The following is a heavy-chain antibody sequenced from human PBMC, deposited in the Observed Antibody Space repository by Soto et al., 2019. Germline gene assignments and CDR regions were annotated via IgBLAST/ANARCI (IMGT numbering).Heavy chain of an antibody. Sequence: EVQLVESGGGLVQPGGSLKLSSAASGFSFSDSAMHWVRQASGKGLEWVGRIRTKPNSYATAYAASVKGRFTISRDDSRNMAYLQMNSLKTEDTALYYCTTASSSSGFDYWGQGALVTVSS. CDR1: GFSFSDSA. CDR2: IRTKPNSYAT. D-gene: IGHD6-6*01. V-gene: IGHV3-73*01. CDR3: TTASSSSGFDY. J-gene: IGHJ4*02.